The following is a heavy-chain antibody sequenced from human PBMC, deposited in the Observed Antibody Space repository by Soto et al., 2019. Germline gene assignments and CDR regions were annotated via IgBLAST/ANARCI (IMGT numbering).Heavy chain of an antibody. J-gene: IGHJ4*02. Sequence: GGSLRLCCAASGLTFCSYSMNWVRQAPGKGLEWVSYISSSSTTMYYADSVKGRFTISRDNAKNSLYLQMNSLRAEDTAVYYCARDYSSVWYFDYWGQGTLVTVSS. CDR1: GLTFCSYS. CDR3: ARDYSSVWYFDY. CDR2: ISSSSTTM. V-gene: IGHV3-48*01. D-gene: IGHD6-25*01.